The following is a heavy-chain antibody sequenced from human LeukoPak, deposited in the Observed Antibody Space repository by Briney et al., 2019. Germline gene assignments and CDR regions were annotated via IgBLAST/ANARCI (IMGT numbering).Heavy chain of an antibody. CDR3: VKAILLGSVSYYAD. J-gene: IGHJ4*02. V-gene: IGHV3-64D*09. Sequence: PGGSLRLSCSASGFTFSNFPMHWVRQAPGKGLEYVSAVSSDGGSTYYADSVRGRFTISRDNSKNTLSLQMGSLRAEDTAVYYCVKAILLGSVSYYADWGQGTLVTVSS. CDR1: GFTFSNFP. D-gene: IGHD3-22*01. CDR2: VSSDGGST.